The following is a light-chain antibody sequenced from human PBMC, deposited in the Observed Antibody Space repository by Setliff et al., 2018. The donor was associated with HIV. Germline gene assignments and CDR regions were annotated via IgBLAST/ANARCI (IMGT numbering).Light chain of an antibody. CDR3: SSYAITNTLP. Sequence: QSALAQPASVSGSPGQSITISCTGTNSDVGGYSYVSWYQQHPGKAPKLIIYEVRNRPSGVSNRFSGSKSGNTASLTISGLQPEDEADYYCSSYAITNTLPVGNGTKVTV. J-gene: IGLJ1*01. CDR2: EVR. CDR1: NSDVGGYSY. V-gene: IGLV2-14*01.